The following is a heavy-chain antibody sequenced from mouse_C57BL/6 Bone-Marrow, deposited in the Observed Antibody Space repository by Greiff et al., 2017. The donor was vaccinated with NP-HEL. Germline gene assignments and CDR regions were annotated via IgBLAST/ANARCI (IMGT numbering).Heavy chain of an antibody. V-gene: IGHV12-3*01. CDR2: ITHSGET. Sequence: KLVESGPGLVKPSQSLFLTCSITGFPITSGYYWIWIRQSPGKPLEWMGYITHSGETFYNPSLQSPISITRETSKNQFFLQLNSVTTEDTAMYYSAGDLYDQGFAYWGQGTLVTVSA. CDR1: GFPITSGYY. D-gene: IGHD2-3*01. J-gene: IGHJ3*01. CDR3: AGDLYDQGFAY.